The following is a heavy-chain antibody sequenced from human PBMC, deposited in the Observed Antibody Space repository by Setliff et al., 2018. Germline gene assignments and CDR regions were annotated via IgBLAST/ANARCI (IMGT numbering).Heavy chain of an antibody. D-gene: IGHD6-13*01. V-gene: IGHV3-74*01. CDR3: LVAYTSSWYSSGFDP. CDR2: SNSDGSTT. CDR1: GFTFSNYQ. J-gene: IGHJ5*02. Sequence: GGSLRLSCAASGFTFSNYQIHWVRQVPGKGLVWVSRSNSDGSTTTYADSVKGRFTIPRDNAKNTLYLQMNSLRAEDTAVYYCLVAYTSSWYSSGFDPWGQGTLVTVSS.